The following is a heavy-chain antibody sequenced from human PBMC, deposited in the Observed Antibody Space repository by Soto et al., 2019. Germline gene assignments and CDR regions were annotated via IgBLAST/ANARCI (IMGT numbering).Heavy chain of an antibody. D-gene: IGHD2-2*01. J-gene: IGHJ6*03. Sequence: ASVKVSCKASGYTFTSYDINWVRQATGQGLEWMGWMNPNSGNTGYAQKFQGRVTMTRNTSIGTAYMELSSLRSEDTAVYYCARGPEVGYYYYYYMDVWGKGTTVTVSS. CDR2: MNPNSGNT. CDR1: GYTFTSYD. CDR3: ARGPEVGYYYYYYMDV. V-gene: IGHV1-8*01.